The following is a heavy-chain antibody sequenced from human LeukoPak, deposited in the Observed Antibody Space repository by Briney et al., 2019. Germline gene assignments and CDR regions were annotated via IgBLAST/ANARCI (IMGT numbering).Heavy chain of an antibody. CDR2: IKQDGSEK. V-gene: IGHV3-7*01. J-gene: IGHJ4*02. Sequence: GGSLRLSCVASGFTFSNYWMSWVRQPPGKGLEWVANIKQDGSEKYYVDSVKGRFTISRDNAKNSLYLRMNSLRAEDTAVYYCARGVLRYFDSGFGYWGQGTLVTVSS. D-gene: IGHD3-9*01. CDR3: ARGVLRYFDSGFGY. CDR1: GFTFSNYW.